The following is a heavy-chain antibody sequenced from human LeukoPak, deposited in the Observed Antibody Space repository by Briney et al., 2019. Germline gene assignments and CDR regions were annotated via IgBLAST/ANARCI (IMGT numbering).Heavy chain of an antibody. V-gene: IGHV4-31*03. Sequence: SETLSLTCTVSGGSISSGDYYWTWVRQTPGKGLEWIGYIYYSGSTNYNPSLKSRITISVDTSENRFSLKLNSVTAADTAIYYCARDTRIEWLRFLDYWGQGILVTVSS. CDR2: IYYSGST. J-gene: IGHJ4*02. CDR1: GGSISSGDYY. D-gene: IGHD5-12*01. CDR3: ARDTRIEWLRFLDY.